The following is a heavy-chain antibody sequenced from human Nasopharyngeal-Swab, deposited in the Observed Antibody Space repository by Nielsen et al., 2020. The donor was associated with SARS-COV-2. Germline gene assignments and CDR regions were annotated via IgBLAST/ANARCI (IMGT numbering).Heavy chain of an antibody. Sequence: GESLKISCAASGFTFSFYTMHWVRQAPGKGLEWVASISRNSNYLFYAESVTGRFTISRDNAKNSLFLHMSGLRAEDTAVYYCVRGSYGHYDSWGQGALITVSS. J-gene: IGHJ5*01. CDR1: GFTFSFYT. CDR3: VRGSYGHYDS. D-gene: IGHD4-17*01. V-gene: IGHV3-21*01. CDR2: ISRNSNYL.